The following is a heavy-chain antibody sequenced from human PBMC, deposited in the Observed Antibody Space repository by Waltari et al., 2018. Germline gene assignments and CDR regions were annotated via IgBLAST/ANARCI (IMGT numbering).Heavy chain of an antibody. CDR2: INPNSGGT. J-gene: IGHJ5*02. CDR1: GYTFTGYY. V-gene: IGHV1-2*02. CDR3: ARGLGVVVPAAKGWFDP. D-gene: IGHD2-2*01. Sequence: QVQLVQSGAEVKKPGASVKVSCKASGYTFTGYYMHWVRQATGQGLEWMGWINPNSGGTNYAQKFQGRVTMTRDTSISTAYMELSRLRSDDTAVYYCARGLGVVVPAAKGWFDPWGQGTLVTVSS.